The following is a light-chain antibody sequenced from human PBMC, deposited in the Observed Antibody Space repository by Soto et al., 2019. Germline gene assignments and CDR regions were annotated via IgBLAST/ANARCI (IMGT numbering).Light chain of an antibody. CDR1: QSVSSSY. J-gene: IGKJ1*01. CDR2: GAS. V-gene: IGKV3-20*01. Sequence: EIVWTQSPGTLSLSPGERATLSCRASQSVSSSYLAWYQQKPGQAPRLLIYGASSRATGIADRFSGSGSGTDFTLTISRLEPEDFAVYYCQQYGSSPRTFGQGTKVEIK. CDR3: QQYGSSPRT.